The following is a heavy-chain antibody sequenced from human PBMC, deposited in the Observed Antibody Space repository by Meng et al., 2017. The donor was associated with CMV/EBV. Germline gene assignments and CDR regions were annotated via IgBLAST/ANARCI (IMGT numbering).Heavy chain of an antibody. CDR2: IYYSGNT. D-gene: IGHD3-3*01. J-gene: IGHJ3*02. CDR1: GDSIRNSNYY. CDR3: ASQHSGYYEGYDM. Sequence: GSLRLSCTVSGDSIRNSNYYWDWIRQPPGKGLEWIGNIYYSGNTDYNPSLKSRVTISVDTSKNQFSLRLRSVTAADTAVYYCASQHSGYYEGYDMWGQGTMVTVSS. V-gene: IGHV4-39*01.